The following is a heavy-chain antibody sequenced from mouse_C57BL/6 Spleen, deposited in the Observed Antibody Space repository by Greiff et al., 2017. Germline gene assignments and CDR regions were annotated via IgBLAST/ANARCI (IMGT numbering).Heavy chain of an antibody. CDR1: GYTFTSYW. Sequence: QVQLQQPGAELVKPGASVKMSCKASGYTFTSYWITWVKQRPGQGLEWIGDIYPGSGSTNYNEKFKSKATLTVDTSSSTAYMQLSSLTSEDSAVYYCARERGMYYGYDEAAYWGQGTLVTVSA. D-gene: IGHD2-2*01. CDR3: ARERGMYYGYDEAAY. V-gene: IGHV1-55*01. J-gene: IGHJ3*01. CDR2: IYPGSGST.